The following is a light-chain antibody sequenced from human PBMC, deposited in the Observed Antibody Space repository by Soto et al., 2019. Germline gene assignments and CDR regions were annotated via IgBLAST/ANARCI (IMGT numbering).Light chain of an antibody. CDR2: DAS. V-gene: IGKV1-5*01. CDR3: QQYNSYSA. Sequence: DIQMPQSPSTLSASVGDRVTITCRASQSISSWLAWYQQKPGKAPKLLIYDASSLESGVPSRFSGSGSGTEFTLTISSLQPDDFATYYCQQYNSYSAVGQGNKVDIK. J-gene: IGKJ1*01. CDR1: QSISSW.